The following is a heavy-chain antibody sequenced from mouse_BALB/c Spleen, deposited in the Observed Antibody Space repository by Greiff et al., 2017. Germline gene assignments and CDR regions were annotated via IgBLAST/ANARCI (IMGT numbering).Heavy chain of an antibody. CDR2: INPYNGDT. V-gene: IGHV1-20*02. J-gene: IGHJ3*01. CDR3: ANGNYAG. CDR1: GYSFTGYF. D-gene: IGHD2-1*01. Sequence: EVQLQESGPELVKPGASVKISCKASGYSFTGYFMNWVMQSHGKSLEWIGRINPYNGDTFYNQKFKGKATLTVDKSSSTAHMELRSLASEDSAVYYCANGNYAGWGQGTLVTVSA.